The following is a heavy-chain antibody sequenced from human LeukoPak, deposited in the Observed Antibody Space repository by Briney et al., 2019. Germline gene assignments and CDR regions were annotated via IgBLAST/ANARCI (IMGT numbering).Heavy chain of an antibody. CDR1: SFTFSTNA. J-gene: IGHJ4*02. D-gene: IGHD7-27*01. V-gene: IGHV3-23*01. CDR3: AKDGGLWVSAHWGDS. CDR2: ITTGGPNT. Sequence: PGGSLRLSCAASSFTFSTNAVHWVRQAPGKGLKWVSTITTGGPNTYYADSVKGRFTVSRDDSKNTLYLQMNSLRAEDTAVYYCAKDGGLWVSAHWGDSWGRGTLVTVSS.